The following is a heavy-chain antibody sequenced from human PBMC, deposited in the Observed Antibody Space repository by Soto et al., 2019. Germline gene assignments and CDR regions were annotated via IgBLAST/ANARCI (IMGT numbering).Heavy chain of an antibody. CDR1: GFPFSSYW. D-gene: IGHD2-15*01. CDR3: VRTSLVVAAATSEDY. CDR2: INSDGSST. V-gene: IGHV3-74*01. J-gene: IGHJ4*02. Sequence: EVQLLESGGGLVKRGGSLSLSFAASGFPFSSYWMHWVRQAPGKGLVWVPRINSDGSSTSYADSVKGRFTISRDNAKNTLYLQMNSLRAEDTAVYYCVRTSLVVAAATSEDYWGQGTLVTVCS.